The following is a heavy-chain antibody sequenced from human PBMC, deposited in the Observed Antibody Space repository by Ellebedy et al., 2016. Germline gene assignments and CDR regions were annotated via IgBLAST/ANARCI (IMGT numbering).Heavy chain of an antibody. V-gene: IGHV3-7*03. Sequence: GESLKISCAASGFTFSRSWMSWVRQPPGTGLEWVANIKEDGSAEYYVDSVKGRFTISRDNAKNSLFLQMNSLRAEDTAVYYCAVGPFWGQGTLVTVSS. J-gene: IGHJ4*02. CDR1: GFTFSRSW. CDR3: AVGPF. CDR2: IKEDGSAE.